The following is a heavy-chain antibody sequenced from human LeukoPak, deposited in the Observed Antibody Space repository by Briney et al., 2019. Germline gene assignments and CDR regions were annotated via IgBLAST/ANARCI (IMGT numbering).Heavy chain of an antibody. Sequence: SETLSLTCTVSGGSISSYYWSWIRQPPGKGLEWIGYIYYSGSTNYNPSLKSRVTISVDTSKNQFPLKLSSVTAADTAVYYCATYSSSFLFDYWGQGTLVTVSS. CDR3: ATYSSSFLFDY. V-gene: IGHV4-59*08. J-gene: IGHJ4*02. D-gene: IGHD6-6*01. CDR1: GGSISSYY. CDR2: IYYSGST.